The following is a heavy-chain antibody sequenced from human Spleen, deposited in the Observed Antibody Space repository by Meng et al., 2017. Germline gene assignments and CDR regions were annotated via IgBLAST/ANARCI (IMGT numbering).Heavy chain of an antibody. Sequence: QVQLGEAGGGVVQPGGSLCLSVAASGFTFSASGMDWVRQAPGKGLEWVAVISYDGGNKYYADSVKGRFTISRDNSKNTLYLQMNRLRAEDTAVYYCAKAESFDGSGYSDYWGQGTLVTVSS. CDR3: AKAESFDGSGYSDY. CDR1: GFTFSASG. V-gene: IGHV3-30*18. D-gene: IGHD3-22*01. CDR2: ISYDGGNK. J-gene: IGHJ4*02.